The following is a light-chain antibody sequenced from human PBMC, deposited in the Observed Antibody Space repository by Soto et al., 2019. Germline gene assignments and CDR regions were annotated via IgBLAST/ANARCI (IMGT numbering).Light chain of an antibody. Sequence: QSVLTQPASVSGSPGQSIAISCTGTSSDVGAYNYVSWYQQHPGKAPKLMIYDVSNRPSGVSNSFSGSKSDNTASLTISGLQAEDEADYYCSSYTSSSTYVFGSGTKLTVL. CDR3: SSYTSSSTYV. CDR1: SSDVGAYNY. V-gene: IGLV2-14*01. J-gene: IGLJ1*01. CDR2: DVS.